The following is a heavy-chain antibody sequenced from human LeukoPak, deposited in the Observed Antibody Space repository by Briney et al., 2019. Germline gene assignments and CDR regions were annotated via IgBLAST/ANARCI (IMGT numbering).Heavy chain of an antibody. CDR1: GYTFTNYG. CDR2: ISANNGET. J-gene: IGHJ4*02. CDR3: ARGPSGYSGYEFDY. Sequence: ASVMVSCKTSGYTFTNYGISWVRQAPGQGLEWMSWISANNGETRYAQNFQGRVTMTTDTSTTTAYMELRSLRSDDTAVYYCARGPSGYSGYEFDYWGQGTLVTVSS. D-gene: IGHD5-12*01. V-gene: IGHV1-18*04.